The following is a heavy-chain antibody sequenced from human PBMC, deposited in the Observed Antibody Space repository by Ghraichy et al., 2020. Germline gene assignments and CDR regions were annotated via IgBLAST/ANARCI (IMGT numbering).Heavy chain of an antibody. Sequence: LSLTCAASGFTSSTHAMTWVRQAPGKGLEWVSGISGIGSNRYYAESVKGRFAISRDSSKNTLFLQMYNLRPEDTAVYFCAKGEFDSPAYGMDVWGRGTTVTVSS. V-gene: IGHV3-23*01. D-gene: IGHD3-9*01. CDR1: GFTSSTHA. CDR3: AKGEFDSPAYGMDV. J-gene: IGHJ6*01. CDR2: ISGIGSNR.